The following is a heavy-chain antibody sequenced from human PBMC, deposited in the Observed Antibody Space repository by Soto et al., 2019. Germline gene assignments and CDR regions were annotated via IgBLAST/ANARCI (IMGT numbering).Heavy chain of an antibody. CDR3: AKEYYDYIWGSYRYLYFDY. CDR1: GFTFSSYA. J-gene: IGHJ4*02. D-gene: IGHD3-16*02. CDR2: ISGSGGST. Sequence: GGSLRLSCAASGFTFSSYAMSWVRQAPGKGLEWVSAISGSGGSTYYADSVKGRFTISRDNSKNTLYMQMKSLKAEDTAVYYCAKEYYDYIWGSYRYLYFDYWGQGTLVTVSS. V-gene: IGHV3-23*01.